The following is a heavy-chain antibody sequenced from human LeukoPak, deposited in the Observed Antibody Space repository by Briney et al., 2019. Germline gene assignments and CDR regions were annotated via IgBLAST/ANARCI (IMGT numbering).Heavy chain of an antibody. CDR1: GFFFRDFY. J-gene: IGHJ4*02. CDR3: ARERWSGGFDY. Sequence: GGALRLSCAASGFFFRDFYMAWIRQRPGEGLEWVSHISTTGNTINYADSVMGRFTISRDTVKESLYLQLTSLTTEDTAVYYCARERWSGGFDYWGQGALVTVSS. D-gene: IGHD2-15*01. V-gene: IGHV3-11*01. CDR2: ISTTGNTI.